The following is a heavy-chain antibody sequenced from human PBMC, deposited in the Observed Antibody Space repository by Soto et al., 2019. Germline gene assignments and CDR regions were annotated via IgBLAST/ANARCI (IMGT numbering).Heavy chain of an antibody. J-gene: IGHJ6*02. CDR3: ARSYYYDFWSGHLEGPGMDV. Sequence: ASVKVSCKASGYTFTGYYMHWVRQAPGQGLAWMGWINPNSGGTNYAQKFQGGVTMTRDTSISTAYMELSRLRSDDTAVYYCARSYYYDFWSGHLEGPGMDVWGQGTTVTVSS. D-gene: IGHD3-3*01. CDR1: GYTFTGYY. V-gene: IGHV1-2*02. CDR2: INPNSGGT.